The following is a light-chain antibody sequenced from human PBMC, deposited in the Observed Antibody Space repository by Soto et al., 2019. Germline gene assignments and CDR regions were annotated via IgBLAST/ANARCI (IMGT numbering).Light chain of an antibody. Sequence: PGERVTLSCRASQSVSSRYLTWYQQKPGQAPRLLIYGASTRATTIPARFRGSGSGTDFTLTISSRQPEDFAVYCCQQDYNLFTFGPGTKVDIK. V-gene: IGKV3D-7*01. CDR1: QSVSSRY. J-gene: IGKJ3*01. CDR3: QQDYNLFT. CDR2: GAS.